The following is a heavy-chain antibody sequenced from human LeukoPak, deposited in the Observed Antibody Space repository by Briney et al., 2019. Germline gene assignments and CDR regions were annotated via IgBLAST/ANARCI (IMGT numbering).Heavy chain of an antibody. CDR1: GFTFSSYS. Sequence: GSLRLSCAASGFTFSSYSMNWVRQAPGKGLEWIGYIYYSGSTNYNPSLKSRVTISVDTSKDQFSLKLSSVTAADTAVYYCARDSVWGGDAFDIWGQGTMVTVSS. J-gene: IGHJ3*02. CDR3: ARDSVWGGDAFDI. D-gene: IGHD3-16*01. V-gene: IGHV4-59*01. CDR2: IYYSGST.